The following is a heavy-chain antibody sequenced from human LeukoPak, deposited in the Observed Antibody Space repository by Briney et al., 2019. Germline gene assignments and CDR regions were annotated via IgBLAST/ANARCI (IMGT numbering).Heavy chain of an antibody. J-gene: IGHJ4*02. D-gene: IGHD3-22*01. CDR3: AREELNYYDSSGYYLPFY. V-gene: IGHV3-30-3*01. Sequence: PAGGSLRLSCAAPGFTFSSYAMHWVRQAPGKGLEWVAVVSYDGSNKYYADSVKGRFTISRDNSKNTLYLQMNSPRAEDTAVYYCAREELNYYDSSGYYLPFYWGQGTLVTVSS. CDR1: GFTFSSYA. CDR2: VSYDGSNK.